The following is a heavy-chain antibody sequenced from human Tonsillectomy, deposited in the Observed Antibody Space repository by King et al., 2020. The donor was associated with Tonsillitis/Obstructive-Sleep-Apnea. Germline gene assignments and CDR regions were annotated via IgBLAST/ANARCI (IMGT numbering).Heavy chain of an antibody. V-gene: IGHV3-48*03. J-gene: IGHJ4*02. CDR3: AREGCSSTSCYDY. Sequence: DVQLVESGGGLVQPGGSLRLSCAVSGFTFSSYEMNWVRQAPGKGLEWVSYISSSGSTIYYADSVKGRFTISRDNAKNSLYLQMNSLRAEDTAVYYCAREGCSSTSCYDYWGQGTLVTVSS. CDR1: GFTFSSYE. CDR2: ISSSGSTI. D-gene: IGHD2-2*01.